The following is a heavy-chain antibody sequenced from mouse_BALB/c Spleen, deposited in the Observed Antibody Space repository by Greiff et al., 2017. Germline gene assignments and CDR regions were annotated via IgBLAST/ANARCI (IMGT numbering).Heavy chain of an antibody. V-gene: IGHV1S81*02. CDR1: GYTFTSYW. D-gene: IGHD1-1*01. Sequence: QVQLQQSGPELVKPGASVKLSCKASGYTFTSYWMHWVKQRPGQGLEWIGEINPSNGRTNYNEKFKSKATLTVDKSSSTAYMQLSSLTSEDSAVYYCASPSTTGYAMDYWGQGTSVTVSS. CDR2: INPSNGRT. J-gene: IGHJ4*01. CDR3: ASPSTTGYAMDY.